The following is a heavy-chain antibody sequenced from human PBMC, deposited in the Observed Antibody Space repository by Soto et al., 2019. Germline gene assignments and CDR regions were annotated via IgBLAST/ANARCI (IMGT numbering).Heavy chain of an antibody. V-gene: IGHV5-10-1*01. CDR2: IDPSDSQT. D-gene: IGHD3-22*01. Sequence: PGESLKISCKGSGYSVAGYWITWVRQKPGKGLEWMGRIDPSDSQTYYSPSFRGHVTISATKSITTVFLQWSSLRASDTAMYYCARQIYDSDTGPNFQYYFDSWGQGTSVTVSS. CDR1: GYSVAGYW. CDR3: ARQIYDSDTGPNFQYYFDS. J-gene: IGHJ4*02.